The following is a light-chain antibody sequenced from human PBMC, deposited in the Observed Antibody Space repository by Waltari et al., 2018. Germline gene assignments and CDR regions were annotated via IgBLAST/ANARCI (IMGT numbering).Light chain of an antibody. CDR3: QQFNSYPLT. Sequence: AIQLTQSPSSLSAPVGDRVTITCRPSYGISSALAWYQQKPGKAPKLLIYDASSLESGVPSRFSGSGSGTDFTLTISSLQPEDFATYYCQQFNSYPLTFGQGTRLEIK. J-gene: IGKJ5*01. CDR2: DAS. CDR1: YGISSA. V-gene: IGKV1-13*02.